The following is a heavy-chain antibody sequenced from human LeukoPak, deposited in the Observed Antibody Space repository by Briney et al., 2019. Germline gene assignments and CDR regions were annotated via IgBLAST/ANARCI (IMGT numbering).Heavy chain of an antibody. CDR1: GGSISSYY. J-gene: IGHJ4*02. CDR2: IYYSGST. Sequence: PSETLSLTCTVSGGSISSYYWNWIRQPPGKGLEWIGYIYYSGSTNHNPSLKSRVTISVDTSKNQFSLKLSSVTAADTAVYYCARLNVDTTMAHDNWGQGTLVTVSS. D-gene: IGHD5-18*01. V-gene: IGHV4-59*01. CDR3: ARLNVDTTMAHDN.